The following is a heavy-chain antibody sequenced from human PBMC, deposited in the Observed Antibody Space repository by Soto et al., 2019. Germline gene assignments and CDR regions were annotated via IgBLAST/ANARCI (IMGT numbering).Heavy chain of an antibody. D-gene: IGHD2-8*01. CDR1: GGSFSDYY. CDR2: INHSGST. CDR3: ERGIVLMMYATFDS. Sequence: QVQLQQWGAGLLKPSETLSLTCAVYGGSFSDYYWTWIRRPPGKGLEWIGEINHSGSTNYNPSLKSRVDISVDTSKNQFSLKVHSVTAADTAVYYCERGIVLMMYATFDSWGQGTLVTVSS. J-gene: IGHJ4*02. V-gene: IGHV4-34*02.